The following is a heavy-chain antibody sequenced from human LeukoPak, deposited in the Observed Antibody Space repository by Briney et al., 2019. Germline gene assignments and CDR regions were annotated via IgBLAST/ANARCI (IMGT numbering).Heavy chain of an antibody. CDR2: ISSSSSYI. CDR3: ARERFDSSGYYY. V-gene: IGHV3-21*01. Sequence: GGSLRLSCAASGFTFSSYSMNWVRQAPGKGLGWVSSISSSSSYIYYADSVKGRFTISRDNAKNSLYLQMNSLRAEDTAVYYCARERFDSSGYYYWGQGTLVTVSS. CDR1: GFTFSSYS. J-gene: IGHJ4*02. D-gene: IGHD3-22*01.